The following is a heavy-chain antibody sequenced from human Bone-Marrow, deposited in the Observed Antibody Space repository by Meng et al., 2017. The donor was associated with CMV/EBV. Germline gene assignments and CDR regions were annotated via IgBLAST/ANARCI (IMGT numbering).Heavy chain of an antibody. CDR2: IRYDGSNK. V-gene: IGHV3-30*02. CDR1: GFTFSSYS. D-gene: IGHD3-10*01. Sequence: GESLKISCAASGFTFSSYSMNWVRQAPGKGLEWVAFIRYDGSNKYYADSVKGRFTISRDNSKNTLYLQMNSLRAEDTAVYYCAKEPPYYYGSGSRGWFDPWGQGTLVTVSS. CDR3: AKEPPYYYGSGSRGWFDP. J-gene: IGHJ5*02.